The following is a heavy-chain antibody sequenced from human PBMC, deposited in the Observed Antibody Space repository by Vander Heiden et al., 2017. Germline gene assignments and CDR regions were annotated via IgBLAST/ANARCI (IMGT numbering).Heavy chain of an antibody. CDR1: GFTLSSYW. CDR2: IKQDGSEK. V-gene: IGHV3-7*01. Sequence: EVQLVESGGGLVKPGGSLRLSCAASGFTLSSYWMSWVRQGPGKGLEWVANIKQDGSEKYYVDSVKGRFTISRDNAKNSLYLQMNSLRAEDTAVYYCARDRVAAADWGQGTLVTVSS. J-gene: IGHJ4*02. D-gene: IGHD6-13*01. CDR3: ARDRVAAAD.